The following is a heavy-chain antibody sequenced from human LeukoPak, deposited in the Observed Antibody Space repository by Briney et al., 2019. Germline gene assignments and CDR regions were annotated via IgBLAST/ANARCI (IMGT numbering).Heavy chain of an antibody. CDR3: ARDHKWEHDYYGMDV. Sequence: SETLSLTCTVSGGSISSYYWSWIRQPAGKGLEWIGRIYTSGSTNYNPSLKSRVTMSVNTSKNQFSLKLSSVTAADTAVYYCARDHKWEHDYYGMDVWGQGTTVTVSS. V-gene: IGHV4-4*07. D-gene: IGHD1-26*01. CDR1: GGSISSYY. J-gene: IGHJ6*02. CDR2: IYTSGST.